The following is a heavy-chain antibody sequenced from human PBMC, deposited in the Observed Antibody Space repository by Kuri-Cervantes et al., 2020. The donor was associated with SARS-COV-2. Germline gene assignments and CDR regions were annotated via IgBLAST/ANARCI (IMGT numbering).Heavy chain of an antibody. D-gene: IGHD4-23*01. CDR2: ISSDGSST. J-gene: IGHJ6*02. CDR1: GFTFSSYW. Sequence: GESLKISCAASGFTFSSYWMHWVRQAPGKGLVWVSRISSDGSSTSYADSVKGRFTISRDNAKNTLYLQMNSLRAEDTAVYYCARDPVTPGYYYYYGMDVWGQGTTVTVSS. CDR3: ARDPVTPGYYYYYGMDV. V-gene: IGHV3-74*01.